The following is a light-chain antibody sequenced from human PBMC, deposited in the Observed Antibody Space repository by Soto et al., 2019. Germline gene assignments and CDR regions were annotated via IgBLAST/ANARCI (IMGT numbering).Light chain of an antibody. CDR1: QSASGNY. CDR2: DAS. Sequence: EIVLTQSPGTLSLSPGERATLSCRASQSASGNYLAWYQQKPGQAPRLLIYDASTRATGIPDRFSGSGSGTDFTLTLSRVEPEDFAVYYCQQYGSSPKTFGQGTKVDIK. CDR3: QQYGSSPKT. J-gene: IGKJ1*01. V-gene: IGKV3-20*01.